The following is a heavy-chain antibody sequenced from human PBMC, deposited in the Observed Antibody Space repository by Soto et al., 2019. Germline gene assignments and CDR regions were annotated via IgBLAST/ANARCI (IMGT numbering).Heavy chain of an antibody. V-gene: IGHV4-39*01. D-gene: IGHD6-13*01. CDR3: ARHSQTRGSSWYTY. J-gene: IGHJ4*02. CDR2: IYYSGST. CDR1: GRSISSSSYY. Sequence: SETLSLTCTVSGRSISSSSYYWGWLRQPPGKGLEWIGTIYYSGSTYYNPSLKSRVTISVDTSKNQFSLKLSSVTAADTAVYYCARHSQTRGSSWYTYWGQGTLVTVSS.